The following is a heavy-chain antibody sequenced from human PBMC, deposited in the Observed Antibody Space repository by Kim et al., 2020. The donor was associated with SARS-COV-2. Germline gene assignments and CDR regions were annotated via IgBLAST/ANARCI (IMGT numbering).Heavy chain of an antibody. Sequence: GGSLRLSCAASGFTFSSYWMHWVRQAPGKGLVWVSRINSDGSSTSYADSVKGRFTISRDNAKNTLYLQMNSLRAEDTAVYYCARVRMIVVPRPYDAFDIWGQGTMVTVSS. CDR1: GFTFSSYW. D-gene: IGHD3-22*01. V-gene: IGHV3-74*01. CDR2: INSDGSST. CDR3: ARVRMIVVPRPYDAFDI. J-gene: IGHJ3*02.